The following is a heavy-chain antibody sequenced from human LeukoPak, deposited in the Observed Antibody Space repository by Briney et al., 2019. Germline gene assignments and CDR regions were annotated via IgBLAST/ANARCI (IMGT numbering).Heavy chain of an antibody. V-gene: IGHV4-59*01. CDR1: GGSINIYY. CDR2: IYYSGNT. CDR3: ARDRDSSGLRDFDL. J-gene: IGHJ2*01. D-gene: IGHD3-22*01. Sequence: SETLSLTCTVSGGSINIYYWSWIRQPPGKELEWIGYIYYSGNTNYNPSLKSRVSISIDTSKNQLSLQLSSVTAADTAVYYCARDRDSSGLRDFDLWGRGTLVTVSA.